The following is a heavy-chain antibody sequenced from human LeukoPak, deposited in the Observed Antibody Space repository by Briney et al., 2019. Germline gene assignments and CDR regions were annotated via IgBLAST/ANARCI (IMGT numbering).Heavy chain of an antibody. Sequence: GGSLRLSCAASGFTFSSYWMSWVRQAPGKGLEWVANIKQDGSEKYYADSVKGRFTISRDNAKNSLYLQMNSLRAGDTAVYYCAGRTVTTLLTYFDLWGRGTLVTVSS. CDR2: IKQDGSEK. CDR1: GFTFSSYW. D-gene: IGHD4-17*01. CDR3: AGRTVTTLLTYFDL. J-gene: IGHJ2*01. V-gene: IGHV3-7*01.